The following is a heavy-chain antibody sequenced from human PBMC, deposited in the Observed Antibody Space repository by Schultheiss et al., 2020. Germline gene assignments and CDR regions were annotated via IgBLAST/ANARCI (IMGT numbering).Heavy chain of an antibody. CDR2: IIPILGIA. V-gene: IGHV1-69*02. Sequence: SVKVSCKASGGTFSSYTISWVRQAPGQGLEWMGRIIPILGIANYAQKFQGRVTITADKSTSTAYMELSSLRSEDTAVYYCARTGARSYDSSGYPSYNWFDPWGQGTLVTVSS. CDR3: ARTGARSYDSSGYPSYNWFDP. J-gene: IGHJ5*02. D-gene: IGHD3-22*01. CDR1: GGTFSSYT.